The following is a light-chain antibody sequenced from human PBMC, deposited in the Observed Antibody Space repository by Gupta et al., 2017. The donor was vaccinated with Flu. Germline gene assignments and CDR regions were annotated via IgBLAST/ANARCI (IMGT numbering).Light chain of an antibody. CDR3: QQRSNWPLT. CDR1: QSVSSY. CDR2: DAS. V-gene: IGKV3-11*01. Sequence: VFTHSPATLSLYPGERATLSCRASQSVSSYLAWYQQKPGQAPRLLIYDASNRATGIPARFSGSGSGTDFTLTISSLEPEDFAVYYCQQRSNWPLTFGGGTKVEIK. J-gene: IGKJ4*01.